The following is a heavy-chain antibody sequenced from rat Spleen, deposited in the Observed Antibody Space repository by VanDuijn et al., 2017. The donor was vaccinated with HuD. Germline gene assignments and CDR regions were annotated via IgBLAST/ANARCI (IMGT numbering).Heavy chain of an antibody. CDR3: ARRHYGYTDYFDY. CDR2: ITTGGAIT. D-gene: IGHD1-9*01. J-gene: IGHJ2*01. Sequence: EVQLVESGGGLVQPGRSMKLSCAALGFSFSNYYMAWVRQAPTKGLEWVASITTGGAITSYRDSVKGRFTISRDTAKSTLSLQMDSLRSEDTATYYCARRHYGYTDYFDYWGQGVMVTVSS. V-gene: IGHV5-25*01. CDR1: GFSFSNYY.